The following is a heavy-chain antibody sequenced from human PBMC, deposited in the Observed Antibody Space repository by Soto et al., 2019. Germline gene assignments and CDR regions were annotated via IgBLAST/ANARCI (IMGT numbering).Heavy chain of an antibody. V-gene: IGHV1-69*08. Sequence: QVQLVQSGAEVKKPGSSVKVSCKASGGTFSSYTISWVRQAPGQGLEWMGRIIPILGIANYAQKFQGRVTITADKSTSTAYMELSSQRSEDTARYSSARDWCSGDYDSYFHYWGQGTLVTVSS. J-gene: IGHJ4*02. CDR3: ARDWCSGDYDSYFHY. CDR2: IIPILGIA. D-gene: IGHD4-17*01. CDR1: GGTFSSYT.